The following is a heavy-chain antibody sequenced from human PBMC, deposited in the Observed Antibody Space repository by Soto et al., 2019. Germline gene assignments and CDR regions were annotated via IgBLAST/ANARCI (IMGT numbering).Heavy chain of an antibody. D-gene: IGHD3-10*01. V-gene: IGHV1-69*13. J-gene: IGHJ6*02. CDR3: ARVSPYADSGSFRYYYYGMDV. CDR2: IIPIFGTA. Sequence: ASVKVSCKASGGTFSSYAISWVRQAPGQGLEWMGGIIPIFGTANYAQKFQGRVTITADESTSTAYMELSSLRSEDTAVYYCARVSPYADSGSFRYYYYGMDVWGQGTTVTVSS. CDR1: GGTFSSYA.